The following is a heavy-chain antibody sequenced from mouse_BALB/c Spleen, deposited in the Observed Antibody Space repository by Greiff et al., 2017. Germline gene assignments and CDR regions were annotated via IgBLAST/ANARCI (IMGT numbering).Heavy chain of an antibody. CDR3: ARSIDYYGSSYFDY. Sequence: QVHVKQSGAELVRPGTSVKVSCKASGYAFTNYLIEWVKQRPGQGLEWIGVINPGSGGTNYNEKFKGKATLTADKSSSTAYMQLSSLTSDDSAVYFCARSIDYYGSSYFDYWGQGTTLTVSS. CDR1: GYAFTNYL. V-gene: IGHV1-54*01. J-gene: IGHJ2*01. D-gene: IGHD1-1*01. CDR2: INPGSGGT.